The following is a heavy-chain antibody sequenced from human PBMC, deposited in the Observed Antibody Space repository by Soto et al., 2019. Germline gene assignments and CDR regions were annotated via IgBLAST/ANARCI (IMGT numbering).Heavy chain of an antibody. CDR1: GGSFSGYY. V-gene: IGHV4-34*01. CDR2: INHSGST. Sequence: QVQLQQWGAGLLKPSETLSLTCAVYGGSFSGYYWSWIRQPPGQGLEWIGEINHSGSTNYNPSLKSGVTISVDTSKNLCSLKLSSVTAADTAVYYCARGFHVGGCFDYWGQGTLVTVSS. CDR3: ARGFHVGGCFDY. J-gene: IGHJ4*02. D-gene: IGHD3-16*01.